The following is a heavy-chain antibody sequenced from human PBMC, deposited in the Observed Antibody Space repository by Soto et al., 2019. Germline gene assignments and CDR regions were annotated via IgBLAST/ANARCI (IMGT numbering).Heavy chain of an antibody. CDR1: GFTFTSYA. CDR3: AGDRGVARGWLDP. V-gene: IGHV3-23*01. CDR2: VIGSGSRT. D-gene: IGHD3-10*01. Sequence: GGSLRLSCAASGFTFTSYAMTWVRQAPGKGLEWASVVIGSGSRTYYADSVKDRFTISRDNFKNTLYLQMNSLRADDTAVYYCAGDRGVARGWLDPWGQGTLVTVYS. J-gene: IGHJ5*02.